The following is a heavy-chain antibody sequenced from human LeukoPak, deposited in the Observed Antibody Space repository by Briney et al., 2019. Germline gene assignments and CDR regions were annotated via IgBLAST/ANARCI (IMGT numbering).Heavy chain of an antibody. CDR1: GFTVSSNY. J-gene: IGHJ4*02. Sequence: GGSLRLSCAASGFTVSSNYMSWVRQAPGKGLEWVSFIYRGGSTYYADSVRGRFTISRDNSKNTLYLQMNSLRAEDTAVYYCAREPEDWGQGTLVTVSS. CDR2: IYRGGST. V-gene: IGHV3-53*01. CDR3: AREPED.